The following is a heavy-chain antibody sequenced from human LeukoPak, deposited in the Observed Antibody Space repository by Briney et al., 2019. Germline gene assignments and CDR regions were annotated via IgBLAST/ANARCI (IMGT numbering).Heavy chain of an antibody. D-gene: IGHD2-2*01. CDR2: ISTISSYI. CDR3: ARSGGSTVFYYMDV. Sequence: GSLSLSCAASGFTFSSYSMNWVRQAPGKGREWVSSISTISSYIYYTNSVKGRFTISRDNAKNSLYLQMNSLRAEDTAVYYCARSGGSTVFYYMDVWGKGTTVTVSS. CDR1: GFTFSSYS. V-gene: IGHV3-21*01. J-gene: IGHJ6*03.